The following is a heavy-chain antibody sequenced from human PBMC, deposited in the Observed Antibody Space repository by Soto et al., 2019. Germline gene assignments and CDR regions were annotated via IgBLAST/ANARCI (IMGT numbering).Heavy chain of an antibody. D-gene: IGHD3-16*01. CDR1: GFIFSNFG. Sequence: QVQLVESGGGVVQPGRSLRLSCAASGFIFSNFGMHWVRQAPGKGLEWVAVISSDGTNKYYADSVKGRFTNSRDNSKNTLYVQMNSLRPEDTAVYYCVTELGGFEYWGQGTLLTVS. CDR3: VTELGGFEY. CDR2: ISSDGTNK. V-gene: IGHV3-30-3*01. J-gene: IGHJ4*02.